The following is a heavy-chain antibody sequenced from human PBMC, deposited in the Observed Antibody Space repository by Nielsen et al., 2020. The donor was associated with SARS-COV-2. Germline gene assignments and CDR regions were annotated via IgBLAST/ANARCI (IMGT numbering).Heavy chain of an antibody. CDR3: ARGGALGMDV. D-gene: IGHD3-16*01. Sequence: GESLKISCAASGFTFSSYAMHWVRQAPGKGLEWVAVISYDGSNKYYADSVKGRFTISRDNSKNTLYLQMNSLRDEDTAVYYCARGGALGMDVWGQGTTVTVSS. V-gene: IGHV3-30*04. CDR1: GFTFSSYA. CDR2: ISYDGSNK. J-gene: IGHJ6*02.